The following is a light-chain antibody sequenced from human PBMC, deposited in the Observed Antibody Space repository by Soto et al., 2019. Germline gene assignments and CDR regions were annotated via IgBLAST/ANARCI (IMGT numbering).Light chain of an antibody. V-gene: IGLV2-14*01. CDR2: DVS. J-gene: IGLJ1*01. Sequence: QSVLTQPASVSGSPGQSITISCTGTSSDVGGYNYVSWYQQHPGKAPKLMIYDVSNRPSGVSNRFSGSKSGNAASLTISGLQGEDEADYYCSSYTSSSTLGYVFGTGTKVTVL. CDR3: SSYTSSSTLGYV. CDR1: SSDVGGYNY.